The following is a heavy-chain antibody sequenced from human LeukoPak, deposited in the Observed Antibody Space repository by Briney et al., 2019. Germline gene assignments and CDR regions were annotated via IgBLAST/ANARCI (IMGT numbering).Heavy chain of an antibody. CDR2: IYYSGST. J-gene: IGHJ4*02. CDR1: GGSISSGDYY. D-gene: IGHD5-18*01. Sequence: SETLSLTCTVSGGSISSGDYYWSWIRQPPGKGLEWIGCIYYSGSTYFNPSLKSRVTISVDTSKNQFSLKLSSVTAADTAVYYCARVNTATLPFDYWGQGTLVTVSS. V-gene: IGHV4-30-4*08. CDR3: ARVNTATLPFDY.